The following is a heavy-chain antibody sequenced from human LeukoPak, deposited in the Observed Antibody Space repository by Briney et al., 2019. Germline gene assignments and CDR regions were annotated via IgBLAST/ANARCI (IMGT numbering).Heavy chain of an antibody. Sequence: PSETLSLTCAVSGGSISTYYWSWIRQSPGKGLEGIGYIYYSGSTNYNPSLKSRVTISVDTSKNQFSLKLSSVTAADTAMYYCARLSARGSIINFDYWGQGTLVTVSS. CDR1: GGSISTYY. CDR2: IYYSGST. D-gene: IGHD3-10*01. J-gene: IGHJ4*02. CDR3: ARLSARGSIINFDY. V-gene: IGHV4-59*08.